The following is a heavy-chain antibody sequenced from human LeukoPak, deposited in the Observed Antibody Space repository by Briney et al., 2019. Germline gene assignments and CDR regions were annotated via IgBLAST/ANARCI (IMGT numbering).Heavy chain of an antibody. J-gene: IGHJ5*02. Sequence: SETLSLTCTVSGGSISSGDYYWSWIRQPPGKGLEWIGYIYYSGSTYYNPSLNSRVTISVDTSKNQFCLKLSSVTAADTAVYYCARVGVVVAANWFDPWGQGTLVTVSS. D-gene: IGHD2-15*01. CDR1: GGSISSGDYY. V-gene: IGHV4-30-4*01. CDR3: ARVGVVVAANWFDP. CDR2: IYYSGST.